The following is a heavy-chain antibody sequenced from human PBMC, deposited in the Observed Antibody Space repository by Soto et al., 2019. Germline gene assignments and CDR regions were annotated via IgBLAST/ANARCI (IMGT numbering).Heavy chain of an antibody. CDR2: INHSGST. Sequence: SETLSLTCAVYGGSFSGYYWSWIRQPPGKGLEWIGEINHSGSTNYNPSLKSRVTISVDTSKNQFSLKLSSVTAADTAVYYCASTPGSQRHFDYWGQGTLVTVSS. CDR1: GGSFSGYY. CDR3: ASTPGSQRHFDY. V-gene: IGHV4-34*01. J-gene: IGHJ4*02. D-gene: IGHD3-10*01.